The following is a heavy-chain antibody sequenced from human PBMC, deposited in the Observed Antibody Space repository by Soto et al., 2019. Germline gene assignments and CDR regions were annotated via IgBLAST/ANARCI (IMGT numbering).Heavy chain of an antibody. CDR2: LSWNSGFS. Sequence: PGGSLRLSCGGSGFSFDDYIMHWVRQAPGKGPEWVASLSWNSGFSGYADSVKGRFTISRDNAQSSVHLQMNNLRTEDTALYYCAKGRGTIVVTDAYDIWGQGTMVTVSS. V-gene: IGHV3-9*01. CDR1: GFSFDDYI. D-gene: IGHD3-22*01. CDR3: AKGRGTIVVTDAYDI. J-gene: IGHJ3*02.